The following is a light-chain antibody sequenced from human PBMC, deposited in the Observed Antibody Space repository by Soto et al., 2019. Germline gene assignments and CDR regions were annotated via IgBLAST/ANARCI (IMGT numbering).Light chain of an antibody. CDR3: QQYDTWPLT. V-gene: IGKV3-15*01. J-gene: IGKJ4*01. CDR1: QSVGSN. Sequence: EIVMTQSPATLSASPGERVTLSCRARQSVGSNLAWYQQTPGQAPRVVIYDASTRATVIPARFSGSGSGTEFTLTISSLQSEDFAVYYCQQYDTWPLTFGGGTKVDIK. CDR2: DAS.